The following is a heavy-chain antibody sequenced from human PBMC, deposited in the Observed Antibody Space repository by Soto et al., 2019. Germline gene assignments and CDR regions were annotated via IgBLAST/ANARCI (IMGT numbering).Heavy chain of an antibody. CDR3: VKDLGVSYYYDSSGYQN. J-gene: IGHJ4*02. CDR2: ISSNGGST. D-gene: IGHD3-22*01. Sequence: LRLSCSASGFTFSSYAMHWVRQAPGKGLEYVSAISSNGGSTYYADSVKGRFTISRDNSKNTLYLQMSSLRAEDTAVYYCVKDLGVSYYYDSSGYQNWGQGTLVTVSS. CDR1: GFTFSSYA. V-gene: IGHV3-64D*08.